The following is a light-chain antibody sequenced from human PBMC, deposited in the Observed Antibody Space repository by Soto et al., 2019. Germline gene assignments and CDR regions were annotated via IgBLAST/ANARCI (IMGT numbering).Light chain of an antibody. Sequence: QSVLTQPPSASGTPGQTVTISCSGSSSNIGDNPVNWYQQLPGAAPKLLIYINDQRPSGVPDRFSGSKSGTSASLAISGLQPEGEADYYCAAWDDSLNALFGTGTKVTVL. CDR2: IND. CDR1: SSNIGDNP. J-gene: IGLJ1*01. CDR3: AAWDDSLNAL. V-gene: IGLV1-44*01.